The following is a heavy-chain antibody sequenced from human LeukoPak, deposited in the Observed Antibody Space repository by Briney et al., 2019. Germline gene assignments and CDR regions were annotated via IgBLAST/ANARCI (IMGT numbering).Heavy chain of an antibody. Sequence: ASVKVSCKASGYTFSDYYMHWVRQAPGQGLEWMGWINPNSGGTNYAQKFQGRVTMTRNTSITTAYMELSSLRSDDTAVYYCARGAPYSYDSRGFVRWLNYWGQGTLVTVSS. CDR1: GYTFSDYY. CDR2: INPNSGGT. D-gene: IGHD3-22*01. CDR3: ARGAPYSYDSRGFVRWLNY. V-gene: IGHV1-2*02. J-gene: IGHJ4*02.